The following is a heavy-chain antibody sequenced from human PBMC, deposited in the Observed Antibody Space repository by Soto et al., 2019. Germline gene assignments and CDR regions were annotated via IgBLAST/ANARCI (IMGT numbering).Heavy chain of an antibody. V-gene: IGHV3-74*01. CDR1: GFAFDSYW. D-gene: IGHD6-13*01. J-gene: IGHJ4*02. CDR2: IDYDGTTT. Sequence: PGGSLRLSCAASGFAFDSYWMHWVRQVPGERPVWVSRIDYDGTTTTYADSVKGRFTISRDNAKNTLYLQMNSLRAEDTAVYYCTRGPRPSSAGTGAYWGQGTVVTSPQ. CDR3: TRGPRPSSAGTGAY.